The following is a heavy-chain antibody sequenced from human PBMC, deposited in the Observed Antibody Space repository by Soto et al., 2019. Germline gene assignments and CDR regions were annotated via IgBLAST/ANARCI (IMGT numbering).Heavy chain of an antibody. V-gene: IGHV1-18*01. CDR1: GYTFTSYG. J-gene: IGHJ4*02. D-gene: IGHD1-1*01. CDR2: ISAHNGNT. Sequence: QVHLVQSGAEVKKPGASVKVSCKASGYTFTSYGITWVRQAPGQGLEWMGWISAHNGNTDYAQKLQGRVIVTRDTSTSTTYMELRSLRSDDTAVYYCARGRYGDYWGQGALVTVSS. CDR3: ARGRYGDY.